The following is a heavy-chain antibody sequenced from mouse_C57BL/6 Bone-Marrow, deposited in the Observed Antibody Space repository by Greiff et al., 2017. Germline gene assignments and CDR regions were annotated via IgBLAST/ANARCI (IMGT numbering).Heavy chain of an antibody. CDR1: GYTFTSYT. J-gene: IGHJ3*01. CDR2: INPSSGYT. Sequence: VQRVESGAELARPGASVKMSCKASGYTFTSYTMHWVKQRPGKGLEWIGYINPSSGYTKYNQKFKDKATLTADKSSSTAYMQLSSLTSEDSAVYYCARDGSSPAWFAYWGQGTLVTVSA. V-gene: IGHV1-4*01. D-gene: IGHD1-1*01. CDR3: ARDGSSPAWFAY.